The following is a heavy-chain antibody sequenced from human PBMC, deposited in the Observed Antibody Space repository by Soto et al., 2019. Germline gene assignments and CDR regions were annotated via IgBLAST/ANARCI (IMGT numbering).Heavy chain of an antibody. V-gene: IGHV3-30*18. D-gene: IGHD6-13*01. CDR3: AKALYSTTKLGY. CDR1: GFTFSSYG. Sequence: GGSLRLSCAASGFTFSSYGMHWVRQAPGKGLEWVAVISYDGSNKYYADSVKGRFTISRDNSKNTLYLQMNSLRAEDTAVYYCAKALYSTTKLGYWGQGTLVTVSS. CDR2: ISYDGSNK. J-gene: IGHJ4*02.